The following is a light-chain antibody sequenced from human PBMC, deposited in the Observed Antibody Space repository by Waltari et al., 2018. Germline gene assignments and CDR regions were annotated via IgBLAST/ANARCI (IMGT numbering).Light chain of an antibody. J-gene: IGKJ2*01. CDR2: GAS. CDR1: QSISSN. V-gene: IGKV3-15*01. Sequence: EIVMTQSPATLFVSPGERATLSCRASQSISSNLAWYQQKPGQAPRLLMYGASTRATALPARFSGSGSGTEFALTISSLQSEDSAVYYCQQYQNWPQTFGQGTKLQIK. CDR3: QQYQNWPQT.